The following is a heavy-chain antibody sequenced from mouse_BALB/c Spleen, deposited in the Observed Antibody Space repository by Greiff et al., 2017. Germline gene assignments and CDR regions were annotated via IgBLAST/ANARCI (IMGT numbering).Heavy chain of an antibody. Sequence: EVKLVESGPGLVKPSQSLSLTCTVTGYSITSDYAWNWIRQFPGNKLEWMGYISYSGSTSYNPSLKSRISITRDTSKNQFFLQLNSVTTEDTATYYCARSTYYGNFWGQGTTLTVSS. D-gene: IGHD2-10*01. CDR1: GYSITSDYA. CDR2: ISYSGST. V-gene: IGHV3-2*02. CDR3: ARSTYYGNF. J-gene: IGHJ2*01.